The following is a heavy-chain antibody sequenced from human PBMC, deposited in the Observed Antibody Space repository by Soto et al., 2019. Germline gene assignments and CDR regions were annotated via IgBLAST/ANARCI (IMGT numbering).Heavy chain of an antibody. D-gene: IGHD6-13*01. CDR1: RYTFTNYS. J-gene: IGHJ5*02. V-gene: IGHV5-51*01. CDR2: IYPGDSDT. CDR3: ARRRDSSSWYPGCVDP. Sequence: GEALKISGKGSRYTFTNYSVGCVRQMPGKGLEWRGIIYPGDSDTRYSRSFQAHVSSSAETSINISYLQWSSLKASGTAIYYCARRRDSSSWYPGCVDPWGQGPLVDVSS.